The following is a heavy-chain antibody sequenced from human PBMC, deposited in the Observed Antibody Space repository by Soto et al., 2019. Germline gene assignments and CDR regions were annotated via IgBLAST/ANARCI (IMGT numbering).Heavy chain of an antibody. CDR2: ISSGGGSP. D-gene: IGHD6-6*01. CDR1: GFTFSDYA. V-gene: IGHV3-23*01. Sequence: QPGGSLRLSCVASGFTFSDYAMSWVRQAPGKGLEWVSGISSGGGSPYNADSVKGRFTISRDNSKNTLYLQMNSLRVDDTAVYYCVKGGGRIVPRHFDYWGQGTLVTVSS. J-gene: IGHJ4*02. CDR3: VKGGGRIVPRHFDY.